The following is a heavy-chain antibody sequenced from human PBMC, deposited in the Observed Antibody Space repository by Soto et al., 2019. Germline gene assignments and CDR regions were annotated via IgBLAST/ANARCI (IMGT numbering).Heavy chain of an antibody. CDR3: ARGLIAAAGTEVDAFDI. CDR2: ISAYNGNT. CDR1: GYTFTSYG. V-gene: IGHV1-18*01. D-gene: IGHD6-13*01. J-gene: IGHJ3*02. Sequence: ASVKVSCKASGYTFTSYGISWVRQAPGQGFEWMGWISAYNGNTSYAQKLQGRVTMTRNTSTSTAYMELSSLRSEDTAVYYCARGLIAAAGTEVDAFDIWGQGTMVTVSS.